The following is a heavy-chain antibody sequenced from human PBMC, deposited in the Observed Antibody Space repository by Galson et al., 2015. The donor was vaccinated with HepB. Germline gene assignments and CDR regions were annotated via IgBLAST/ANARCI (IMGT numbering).Heavy chain of an antibody. J-gene: IGHJ6*02. V-gene: IGHV3-30*18. Sequence: SLRLSCAASGFTFSSYGMHWVRQAPGKGLEWVAVISYDGSNKYYADSVKGRFTISRDNSKNTLYLQMNSLRAEDTAVYYCAKVGPLITMVRGRVNYGMDVWGQGTTVTVSS. CDR2: ISYDGSNK. D-gene: IGHD3-10*01. CDR3: AKVGPLITMVRGRVNYGMDV. CDR1: GFTFSSYG.